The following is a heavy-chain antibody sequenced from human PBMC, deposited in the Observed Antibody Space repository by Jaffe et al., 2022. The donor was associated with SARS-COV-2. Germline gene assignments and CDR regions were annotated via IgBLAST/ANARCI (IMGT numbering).Heavy chain of an antibody. CDR1: GFTFSSYA. CDR3: AGGPGVTVYYYYGMDV. J-gene: IGHJ6*02. CDR2: ISGSGGST. D-gene: IGHD3-16*01. V-gene: IGHV3-23*01. Sequence: EVQLLESGGGLVQPGGSLRLSCAASGFTFSSYAMSWVRQAPGKGLEWVSAISGSGGSTYYADSVKGRFTISRDNSKNTLYLQMNSLRAEDTAVYYCAGGPGVTVYYYYGMDVWGQGTTVTVSS.